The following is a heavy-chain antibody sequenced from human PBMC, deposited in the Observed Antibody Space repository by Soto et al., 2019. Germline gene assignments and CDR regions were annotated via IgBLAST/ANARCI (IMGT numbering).Heavy chain of an antibody. V-gene: IGHV1-2*04. Sequence: QVQLVQSGAEVKKPGASVKVSCKASGYTFTGYYMHWVRQAPGQGLEWMGWINPNSGGTNYAQKFQGWVTMTRDTSISTAYMELSRLRSDDTAVYYCARVSTVHYGSGSYSLDYWGQGTLVTVSS. CDR1: GYTFTGYY. CDR2: INPNSGGT. J-gene: IGHJ4*02. CDR3: ARVSTVHYGSGSYSLDY. D-gene: IGHD3-10*01.